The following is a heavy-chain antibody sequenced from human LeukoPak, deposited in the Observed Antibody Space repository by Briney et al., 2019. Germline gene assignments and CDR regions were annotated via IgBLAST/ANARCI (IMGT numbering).Heavy chain of an antibody. CDR3: AKQPYGSGSC. V-gene: IGHV4-39*01. Sequence: PGGSLRLSCAASGFTFSSYSMNWIRQPPGKGLEWIGSIYYSGSTYYNPSLKSRVTISVDTSKNQFSLKLSSVTAADTAVYYCAKQPYGSGSCWGQGTLVTVSS. D-gene: IGHD3-10*01. J-gene: IGHJ4*02. CDR2: IYYSGST. CDR1: GFTFSSYS.